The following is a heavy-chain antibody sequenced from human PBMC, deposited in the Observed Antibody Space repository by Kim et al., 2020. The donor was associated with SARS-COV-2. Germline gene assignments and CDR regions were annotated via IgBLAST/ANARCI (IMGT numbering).Heavy chain of an antibody. CDR2: IRSKAYGETA. J-gene: IGHJ4*02. CDR3: TRVPGSYPYYFDY. D-gene: IGHD3-16*01. V-gene: IGHV3-49*03. CDR1: GFTFGDYA. Sequence: GGSLRLSCTASGFTFGDYAMSWFRQAPGKGLEWVGFIRSKAYGETADYAASVKGRFTISRDDSKSIAYLQMNSLKTEDTAMYYCTRVPGSYPYYFDYWGQGTLVTVSS.